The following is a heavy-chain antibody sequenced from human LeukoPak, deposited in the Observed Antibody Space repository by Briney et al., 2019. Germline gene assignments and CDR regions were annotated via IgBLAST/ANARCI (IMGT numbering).Heavy chain of an antibody. V-gene: IGHV1-46*01. Sequence: ASVKVTCKSSGYTFTNYYIHWVRQPPGQGLECMGIINTSGGSTSYEQKFQGRITMTSDMTPNKVYMELGSLRSEVTAVYYCARWGVVATTYVWFDPWGRGT. CDR3: ARWGVVATTYVWFDP. CDR2: INTSGGST. CDR1: GYTFTNYY. D-gene: IGHD1-26*01. J-gene: IGHJ5*02.